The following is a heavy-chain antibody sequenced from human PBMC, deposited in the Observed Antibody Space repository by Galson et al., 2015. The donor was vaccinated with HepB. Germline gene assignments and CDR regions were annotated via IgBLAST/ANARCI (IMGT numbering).Heavy chain of an antibody. CDR2: IIPILGIA. CDR3: ARDEVQGYCSGGSCYTNWFDP. CDR1: GGTFSSYT. J-gene: IGHJ5*02. V-gene: IGHV1-69*04. Sequence: SVKVSCKASGGTFSSYTISWVRQAPGQGLEWMGRIIPILGIANYAQKFQGRVTITADKSTSTAYMELSSLRSEDTAVYYCARDEVQGYCSGGSCYTNWFDPWGQGTLVTVSS. D-gene: IGHD2-15*01.